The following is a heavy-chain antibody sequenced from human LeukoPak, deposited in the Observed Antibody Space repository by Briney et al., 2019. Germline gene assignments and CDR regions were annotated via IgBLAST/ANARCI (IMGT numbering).Heavy chain of an antibody. CDR1: GGSISSYY. D-gene: IGHD4-17*01. CDR2: IYYSGST. Sequence: PSKTLSLTCTVSGGSISSYYWSWIRQPPGKGLEWIGYIYYSGSTNYNPSLKSRVTISVDTSKNQFSLKLSSVTAADTAVYYCARVLYGDARRVYYYYYMDVWGKGTTVTVSS. J-gene: IGHJ6*03. CDR3: ARVLYGDARRVYYYYYMDV. V-gene: IGHV4-59*01.